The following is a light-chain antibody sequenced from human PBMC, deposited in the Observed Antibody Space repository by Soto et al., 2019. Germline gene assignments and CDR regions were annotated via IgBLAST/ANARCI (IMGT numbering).Light chain of an antibody. CDR3: QKYNSAPQT. J-gene: IGKJ1*01. CDR1: QGIRTS. Sequence: DIQMTQSPSSLSASVGDRVTITCRASQGIRTSLAWCQQKPGKAPKLLIYSASTLQSGVPSRFSGSGSGTYFTLTISSLQPEDVATYDCQKYNSAPQTFGQGTKVEIK. V-gene: IGKV1-27*01. CDR2: SAS.